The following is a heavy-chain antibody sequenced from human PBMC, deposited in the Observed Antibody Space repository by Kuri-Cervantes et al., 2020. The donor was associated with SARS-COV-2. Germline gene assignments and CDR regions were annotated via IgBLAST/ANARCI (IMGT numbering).Heavy chain of an antibody. CDR3: ARVETSHYSSYYMDV. V-gene: IGHV3-74*01. CDR1: GFTFSRYW. J-gene: IGHJ6*03. CDR2: INSDGSVT. Sequence: GESLKISCAASGFTFSRYWMLWVRQAPGKGLVWVSRINSDGSVTSYPDSVEGRFTISRDNAKNTLSLQMNRLSADDTAVYFCARVETSHYSSYYMDVWGKGTTVTVSS.